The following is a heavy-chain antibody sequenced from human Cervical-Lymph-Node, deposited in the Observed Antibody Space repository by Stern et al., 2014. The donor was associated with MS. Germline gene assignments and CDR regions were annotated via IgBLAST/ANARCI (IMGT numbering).Heavy chain of an antibody. Sequence: EVQLVESGGGLVKPGGSLRLSCAASGFTFSSYSMNWVRQAPGKGLEWVSSISSSSSYIYYAYSVKGRFTISRDNAKNSLYLQMNSLRAEDTAVYYCARDGYSAYYFDYWGQGTLVTVSS. CDR2: ISSSSSYI. V-gene: IGHV3-21*01. CDR1: GFTFSSYS. D-gene: IGHD1-26*01. J-gene: IGHJ4*02. CDR3: ARDGYSAYYFDY.